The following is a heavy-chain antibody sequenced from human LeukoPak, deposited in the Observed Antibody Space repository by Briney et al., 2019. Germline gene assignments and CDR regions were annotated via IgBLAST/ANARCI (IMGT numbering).Heavy chain of an antibody. Sequence: SETLSLTCAVYGGSFSGYYWSWIRQPPGKGLEWIGEINHSGSTNYNPSLKSRVTISVDTSKNQFSLKLSSVTAADTAVYYCARERNYCSSTSCYGFFDYWGQGTLVTVPS. J-gene: IGHJ4*02. CDR2: INHSGST. CDR1: GGSFSGYY. CDR3: ARERNYCSSTSCYGFFDY. D-gene: IGHD2-2*01. V-gene: IGHV4-34*01.